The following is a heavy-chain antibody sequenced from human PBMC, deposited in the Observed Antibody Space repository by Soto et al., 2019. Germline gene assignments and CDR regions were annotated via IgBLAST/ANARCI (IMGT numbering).Heavy chain of an antibody. V-gene: IGHV1-58*01. CDR2: IVVGSGNT. D-gene: IGHD6-19*01. J-gene: IGHJ3*02. CDR3: AAGPRIAVAGSDDAFDI. Sequence: ASVKVSCKASGLTFTSSAVQRERQARGQRLEWIGWIVVGSGNTYYAQKFQERVTITRDMSTSTAYMELSSMRSEDTAVYYCAAGPRIAVAGSDDAFDIWGQGTMVTVSS. CDR1: GLTFTSSA.